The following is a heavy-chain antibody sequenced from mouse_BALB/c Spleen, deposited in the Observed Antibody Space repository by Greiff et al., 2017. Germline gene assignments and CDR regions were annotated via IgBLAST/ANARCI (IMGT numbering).Heavy chain of an antibody. CDR3: ARRLGPFDY. CDR2: IYPGSGNT. CDR1: GYAFTNYW. V-gene: IGHV1-63*01. Sequence: QVQLKQSGAELVRPGTSVKISCKASGYAFTNYWLGWVKQRPGHGLEWIGDIYPGSGNTFYNEKFKGKATLTADKSSSTAYMQLSSLTSEDSAVYFCARRLGPFDYWGQGTTLTVSS. D-gene: IGHD1-2*01. J-gene: IGHJ2*01.